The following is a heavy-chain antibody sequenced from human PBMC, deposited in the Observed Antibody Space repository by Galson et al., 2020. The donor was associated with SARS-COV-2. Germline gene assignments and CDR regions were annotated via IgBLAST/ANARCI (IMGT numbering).Heavy chain of an antibody. Sequence: ASVKVSCKASGYTFTNYDINWVRQATGQGLEWMGWMNPNSGNTGYAQKFQGRATITRNNSISTAYMELSGLRSEDTAVYYCVREVERRGRGEDYFDSWGQGTLVTVSS. J-gene: IGHJ4*02. CDR1: GYTFTNYD. CDR2: MNPNSGNT. V-gene: IGHV1-8*03. CDR3: VREVERRGRGEDYFDS. D-gene: IGHD1-1*01.